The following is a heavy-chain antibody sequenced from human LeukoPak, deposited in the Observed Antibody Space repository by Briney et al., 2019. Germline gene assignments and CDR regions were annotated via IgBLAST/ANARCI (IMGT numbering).Heavy chain of an antibody. D-gene: IGHD6-13*01. CDR1: GFTFSDYW. J-gene: IGHJ4*02. CDR2: ISSSSSYT. Sequence: PGGSLRLSCAASGFTFSDYWMLWVRQAPGKGLEWVSYISSSSSYTNYADSVKGRFTISRDNAKNSLYLQMNSLRAEDTAVYYCARTRSSWLYYFDYWGQGTLVTVSS. CDR3: ARTRSSWLYYFDY. V-gene: IGHV3-11*03.